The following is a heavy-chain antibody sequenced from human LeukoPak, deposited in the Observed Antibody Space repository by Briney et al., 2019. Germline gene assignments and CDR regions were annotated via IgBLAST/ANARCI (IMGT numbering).Heavy chain of an antibody. V-gene: IGHV3-66*04. Sequence: PGGSLRLSCAASGFTVSSNYVSWVRQAPGKGLEWVSVIYSGGSTYYADSVKGRFTISRDNSKNTLYLQMNSLRAEDTAVYYCARPRFEWLLGSDAFDIWGQGTMVTVSS. J-gene: IGHJ3*02. D-gene: IGHD3-3*01. CDR3: ARPRFEWLLGSDAFDI. CDR2: IYSGGST. CDR1: GFTVSSNY.